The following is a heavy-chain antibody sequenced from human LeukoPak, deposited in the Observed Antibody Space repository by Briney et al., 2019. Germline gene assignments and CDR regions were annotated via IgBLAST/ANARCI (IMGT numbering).Heavy chain of an antibody. CDR1: GFAFSSYW. J-gene: IGHJ4*02. Sequence: GGSLRLSCAASGFAFSSYWMHWVRQDPGKGLVWVSRINADGTTTVYADSVRGRFTISRDNAKNTLYLQMNSLRGEDTAVYYCVRDGHGGSGSYWGQGTLVTVSS. V-gene: IGHV3-74*01. CDR3: VRDGHGGSGSY. CDR2: INADGTTT. D-gene: IGHD2-15*01.